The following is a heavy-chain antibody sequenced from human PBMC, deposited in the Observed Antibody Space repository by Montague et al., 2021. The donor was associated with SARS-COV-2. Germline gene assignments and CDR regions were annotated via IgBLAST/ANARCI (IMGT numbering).Heavy chain of an antibody. Sequence: SETLSLTCTVSGGPISSYYRNWIRQPPGKGLEWIGYIYYSGRTNYNPSLKSRVTISVDTSKNQFSLKLSSVTAADTAVYYCARGGGSGYRYYFDYWGQGSLVTVSS. CDR3: ARGGGSGYRYYFDY. CDR2: IYYSGRT. D-gene: IGHD3-22*01. J-gene: IGHJ4*02. V-gene: IGHV4-59*01. CDR1: GGPISSYY.